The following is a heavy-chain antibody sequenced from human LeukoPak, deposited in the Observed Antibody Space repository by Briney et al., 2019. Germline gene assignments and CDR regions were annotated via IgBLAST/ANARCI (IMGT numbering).Heavy chain of an antibody. V-gene: IGHV4-61*02. J-gene: IGHJ5*02. CDR2: IYTSGST. D-gene: IGHD3-3*01. CDR1: GGSISCGSYY. Sequence: SETLSLPCTVSGGSISCGSYYWSWIRQPAGKGLEWIGRIYTSGSTNYNPSLKSRVTISVDTSKNQFSLKLSSVTAADTAVYYCAREIPVITIFGVVTVFDPWGQGTLVTVSS. CDR3: AREIPVITIFGVVTVFDP.